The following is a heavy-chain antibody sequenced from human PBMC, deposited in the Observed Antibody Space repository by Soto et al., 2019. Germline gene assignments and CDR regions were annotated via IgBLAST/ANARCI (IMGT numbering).Heavy chain of an antibody. CDR2: ISGYNGDT. J-gene: IGHJ6*02. Sequence: ASVKVYCKASGYTFTRYGLSWVRQAPGQGLEWMGWISGYNGDTNYAQKFQGRVSMTLDTSTGTAYMELRSLTSDDTAIYYCAKNGQPPYYYYGLDVWGQGTKVTVSS. D-gene: IGHD2-8*01. CDR3: AKNGQPPYYYYGLDV. V-gene: IGHV1-18*01. CDR1: GYTFTRYG.